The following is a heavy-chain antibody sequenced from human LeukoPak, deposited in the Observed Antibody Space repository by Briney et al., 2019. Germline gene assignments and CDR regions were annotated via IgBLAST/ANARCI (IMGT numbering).Heavy chain of an antibody. J-gene: IGHJ4*02. V-gene: IGHV1-46*01. CDR1: GYTFTSYY. CDR3: ATLTYYYGSGSVAGDY. CDR2: INPSGGST. Sequence: ASVKVSCKASGYTFTSYYMHWVRQAPGQGLEWMGIINPSGGSTSYAQKFQGRVTMTEDTSTDTAYMELSSLRSEDTAVYYCATLTYYYGSGSVAGDYWGQGTLVTVSS. D-gene: IGHD3-10*01.